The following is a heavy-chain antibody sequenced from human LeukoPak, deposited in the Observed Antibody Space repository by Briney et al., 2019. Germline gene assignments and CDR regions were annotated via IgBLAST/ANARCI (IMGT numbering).Heavy chain of an antibody. CDR3: AKRFGESPAGGFDI. D-gene: IGHD3-10*01. CDR2: ISYDGSNK. V-gene: IGHV3-30*18. CDR1: GFTFSNYG. J-gene: IGHJ3*02. Sequence: GGSLRLSCAVSGFTFSNYGMHWVRRAPGEGLEWVAVISYDGSNKYYADSVKGRFTISRDNSKNTLYLQMNSLRTEDTAVYYCAKRFGESPAGGFDIWGQGTMVTVSS.